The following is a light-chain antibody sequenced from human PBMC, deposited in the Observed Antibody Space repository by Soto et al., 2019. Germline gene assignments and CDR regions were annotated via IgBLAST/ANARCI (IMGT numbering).Light chain of an antibody. CDR1: SSDVGGSDY. CDR3: SSFSTSSTLYV. J-gene: IGLJ1*01. CDR2: EGS. V-gene: IGLV2-14*01. Sequence: VLTQPASVSGSPGQSITIFCTGTSSDVGGSDYVSWYQKQPGKAPKLMIYEGSKRPSGVSDHFSGSKSSNTASLTISGLQLEDEVDYYFSSFSTSSTLYVFGTGTKVTVL.